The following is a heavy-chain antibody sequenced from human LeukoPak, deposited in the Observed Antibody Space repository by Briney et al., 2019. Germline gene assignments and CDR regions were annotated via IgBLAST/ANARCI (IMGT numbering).Heavy chain of an antibody. CDR1: GGSINNYY. CDR2: IYYRGNT. J-gene: IGHJ3*01. V-gene: IGHV4-59*08. CDR3: AGHFYDFNKAFDV. D-gene: IGHD5/OR15-5a*01. Sequence: SETLSLTCTVSGGSINNYYWSWIRQPPGKGLEWIGYIYYRGNTNYSPSLKSRVTISVDTSKNQFSLKLSSVTAADTAVYYCAGHFYDFNKAFDVWGQGTMVTVSS.